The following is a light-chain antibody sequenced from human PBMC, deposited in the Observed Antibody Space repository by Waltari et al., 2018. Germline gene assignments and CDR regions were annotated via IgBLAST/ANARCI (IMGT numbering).Light chain of an antibody. CDR3: QSADSTGTYYV. Sequence: SYELTQPHSVSVSPGQTARITCSGDALPKQYVYWYQQKPGQAPVLFLYKDEERPSGIPERFSGSSSGTTATLTISGVQAEDGADYYCQSADSTGTYYVFAAGTKVTVL. J-gene: IGLJ1*01. CDR2: KDE. CDR1: ALPKQY. V-gene: IGLV3-25*03.